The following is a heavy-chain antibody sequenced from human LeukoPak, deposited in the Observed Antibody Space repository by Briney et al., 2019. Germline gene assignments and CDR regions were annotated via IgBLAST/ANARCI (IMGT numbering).Heavy chain of an antibody. CDR2: IYYSGNT. V-gene: IGHV4-59*01. CDR1: GGSISGYY. CDR3: AKVWKGFDS. J-gene: IGHJ4*02. D-gene: IGHD1-1*01. Sequence: PSETLSLTCSVSGGSISGYYWSWIRHPPGKGLEWIGYIYYSGNTNYNLSLQSRVTISLDTSKNHFSLRLRSVTAADTAVYYCAKVWKGFDSWGQGTPVTVSS.